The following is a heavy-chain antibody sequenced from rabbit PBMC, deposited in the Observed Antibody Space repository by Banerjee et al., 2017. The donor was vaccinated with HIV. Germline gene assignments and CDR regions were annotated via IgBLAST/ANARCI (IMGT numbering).Heavy chain of an antibody. CDR3: ARGAGSSYWSFNL. CDR1: GFSFSSSYW. Sequence: QEQLGESGGDLVKPEGSLTLTCTASGFSFSSSYWICWVRQAPGKGLEWIGTIYTGSGSTYYASWAKGRFTISKSSSTTVTLQMTSLTAADTATYFCARGAGSSYWSFNLWGPGTLVTVS. CDR2: IYTGSGST. V-gene: IGHV1S45*01. J-gene: IGHJ4*01. D-gene: IGHD8-1*01.